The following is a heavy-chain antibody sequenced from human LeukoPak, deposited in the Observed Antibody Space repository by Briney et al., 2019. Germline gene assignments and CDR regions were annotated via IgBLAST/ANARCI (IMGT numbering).Heavy chain of an antibody. Sequence: ASVKVSCKASGYTLPGYYMHWVRQAHGQGLEWMGWINPNSGGTNYAQKFQGRVTMTRDTSISTAYMELSRLRSDDTAVYYCAREHSSSSGKVFDYWGQGTLVTVSS. CDR2: INPNSGGT. D-gene: IGHD6-6*01. V-gene: IGHV1-2*02. CDR3: AREHSSSSGKVFDY. J-gene: IGHJ4*02. CDR1: GYTLPGYY.